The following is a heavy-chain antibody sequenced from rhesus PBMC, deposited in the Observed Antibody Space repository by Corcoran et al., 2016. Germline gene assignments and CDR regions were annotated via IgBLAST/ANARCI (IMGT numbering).Heavy chain of an antibody. D-gene: IGHD5-24*01. J-gene: IGHJ4*01. CDR3: ARLEIQWVQSWDY. Sequence: QVQLQESGPGLVKPSETLSLTCAVSGYSISSGYYWGWIRPPPGKGLEYIGYISVSSGNTYYNPSLKSRVTISKDTPKNQVSPKLSSVTAADTAVYYCARLEIQWVQSWDYWGQGVLVTVSS. CDR2: ISVSSGNT. V-gene: IGHV4-99*01. CDR1: GYSISSGYY.